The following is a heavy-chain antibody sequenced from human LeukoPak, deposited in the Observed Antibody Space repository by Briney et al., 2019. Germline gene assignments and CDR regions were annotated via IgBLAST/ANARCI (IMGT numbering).Heavy chain of an antibody. J-gene: IGHJ4*02. Sequence: SVKVSCKASGYTFTGYYMHWVRQAPGQGLEWMGRIIPILGIANYAQKFQGRVTITADKSTSTAYMELSSLRSEDTAVYYCARERAYYYGSGSYHNFDYWGQGTLVTVSS. CDR2: IIPILGIA. V-gene: IGHV1-69*04. D-gene: IGHD3-10*01. CDR3: ARERAYYYGSGSYHNFDY. CDR1: GYTFTGYY.